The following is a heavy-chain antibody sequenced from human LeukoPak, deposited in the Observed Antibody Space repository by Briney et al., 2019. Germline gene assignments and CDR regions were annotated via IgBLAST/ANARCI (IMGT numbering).Heavy chain of an antibody. D-gene: IGHD3-16*02. V-gene: IGHV3-23*01. Sequence: GGSLRLSRAASGFTFSSYAMSWVRQAPGKGLEWVSAISGSGGSTYYADSVKGRFTISRDNSKNTLYLQMNSLRAEDTAVYYCANGAITFGGVIVASDYWGQGTLVTVSS. CDR2: ISGSGGST. CDR1: GFTFSSYA. CDR3: ANGAITFGGVIVASDY. J-gene: IGHJ4*02.